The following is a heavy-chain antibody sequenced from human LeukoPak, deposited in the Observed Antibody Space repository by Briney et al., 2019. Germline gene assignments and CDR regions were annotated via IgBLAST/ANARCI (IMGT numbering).Heavy chain of an antibody. Sequence: GGSLRLSCAASGFTLSSYAMHWVRQAPGKGLEYVSAISSNGGSTYYANSVKGRFTISRDNSKNTLYLQMGSLRAEDMAVYYCATSSQGAFDIWGPGTMVTVSS. V-gene: IGHV3-64*01. CDR1: GFTLSSYA. CDR3: ATSSQGAFDI. CDR2: ISSNGGST. J-gene: IGHJ3*02.